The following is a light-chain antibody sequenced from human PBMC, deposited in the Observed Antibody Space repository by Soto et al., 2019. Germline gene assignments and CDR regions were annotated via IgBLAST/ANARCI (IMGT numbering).Light chain of an antibody. CDR3: QQYNSYPLT. CDR1: QNVNKW. V-gene: IGKV1-5*01. CDR2: DAS. J-gene: IGKJ4*01. Sequence: DIQMTQSPSTLSASVGDRVTITCRASQNVNKWLAWFQQKPGKVPKLLIFDASTLQTGVPSRFGGGGSGTEFTLTISGLQPDDFATYYCQQYNSYPLTFGGGTKVEIK.